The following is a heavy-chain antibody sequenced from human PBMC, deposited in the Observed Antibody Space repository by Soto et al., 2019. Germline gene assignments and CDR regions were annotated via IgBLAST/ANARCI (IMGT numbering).Heavy chain of an antibody. Sequence: SETLSLTCAVSGASVSSTKWWSWIRQPPGKGLEWIGEINHSGVTNYNPSLKSRVTISVDTSKNQFSLKLTSVTAADTAVYYCARDKITGLFDYWGQGTLVTVSS. CDR3: ARDKITGLFDY. V-gene: IGHV4-4*02. CDR2: INHSGVT. D-gene: IGHD2-8*02. J-gene: IGHJ4*02. CDR1: GASVSSTKW.